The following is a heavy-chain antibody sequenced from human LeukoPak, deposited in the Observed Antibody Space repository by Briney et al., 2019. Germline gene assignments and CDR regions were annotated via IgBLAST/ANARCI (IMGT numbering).Heavy chain of an antibody. V-gene: IGHV3-23*01. CDR3: AKDGRIGAAGNWGLDY. D-gene: IGHD6-13*01. CDR1: GFTFSSYG. J-gene: IGHJ4*02. CDR2: IGGSGGFT. Sequence: PGGSLRLSCAASGFTFSSYGTSWVRQAPGKGLEWVSAIGGSGGFTDYTGSVKGRFTISRDNSKNTLYLEMNSLRAEDTAVFYCAKDGRIGAAGNWGLDYWGQGTLVTVSS.